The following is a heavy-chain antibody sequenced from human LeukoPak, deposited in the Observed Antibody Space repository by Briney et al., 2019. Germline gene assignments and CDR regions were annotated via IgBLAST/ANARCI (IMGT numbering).Heavy chain of an antibody. CDR3: ARGRGSSSPFDY. CDR1: GGSFSGYY. CDR2: INHSGST. D-gene: IGHD6-6*01. J-gene: IGHJ4*02. V-gene: IGHV4-34*01. Sequence: SGTLSLTCAVYGGSFSGYYWSWIRQPPGKGLEWIGEINHSGSTNYNPSLKSRVTISVDTSKNQFSLKLSSVTAADTAVYYCARGRGSSSPFDYWGQGTLVTVSS.